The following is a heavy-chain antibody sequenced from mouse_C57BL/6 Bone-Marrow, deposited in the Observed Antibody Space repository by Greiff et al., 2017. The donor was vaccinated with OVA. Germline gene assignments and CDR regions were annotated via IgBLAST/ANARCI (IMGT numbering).Heavy chain of an antibody. CDR3: SLYREMDY. J-gene: IGHJ4*01. Sequence: EVQLQQSGPELVKPGASVKISCKASGYTFTDYYMNWVKQSHGKSLEWIGDINPNNGGTSYNQKFKGKATLTVDKSSSTAYMELRSLTSEDTAIYYCSLYREMDYWGQGTSVTVSS. D-gene: IGHD2-14*01. CDR2: INPNNGGT. V-gene: IGHV1-26*01. CDR1: GYTFTDYY.